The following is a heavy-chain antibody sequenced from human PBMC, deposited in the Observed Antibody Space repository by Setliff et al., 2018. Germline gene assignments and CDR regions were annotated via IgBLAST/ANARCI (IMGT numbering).Heavy chain of an antibody. CDR2: INPKTGGT. J-gene: IGHJ3*01. Sequence: VKVSCKASGYAFTDNYIHWVRQAPGQGLEWMGWINPKTGGTNLAQKFQGWVSMTRDTSITTAYMELSRLTSDDMAVYFCARSDHLVVDGFDVWGQGTMVTVSS. CDR3: ARSDHLVVDGFDV. D-gene: IGHD3-16*01. V-gene: IGHV1-2*04. CDR1: GYAFTDNY.